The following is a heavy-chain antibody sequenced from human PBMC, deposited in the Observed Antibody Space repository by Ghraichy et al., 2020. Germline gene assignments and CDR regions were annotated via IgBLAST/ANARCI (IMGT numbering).Heavy chain of an antibody. Sequence: LTLTCAASGFTFSDSAMSWVRQAPGKGLEWVSVISGSGGSPFYADSVKGRFTISRVNSKNTLYLQMNSLTAEDTAVYYCARTDGFYYVLDVWGQGTTVTVSS. D-gene: IGHD1-14*01. CDR2: ISGSGGSP. J-gene: IGHJ6*02. V-gene: IGHV3-23*01. CDR3: ARTDGFYYVLDV. CDR1: GFTFSDSA.